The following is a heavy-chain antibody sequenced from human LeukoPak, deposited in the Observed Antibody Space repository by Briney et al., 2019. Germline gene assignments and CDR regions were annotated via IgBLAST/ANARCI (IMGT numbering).Heavy chain of an antibody. CDR2: ISYEGSNK. V-gene: IGHV3-30*03. Sequence: GRSLRLSCAASGFSFSIYGMHWVRQAPGKGLEWVAVISYEGSNKYYADSVKGRFTISRDNSKNTLYLQMNSLRDEDTAVYFCARATTTRTRFDYWGQGTLVTVSS. J-gene: IGHJ4*02. D-gene: IGHD4-17*01. CDR1: GFSFSIYG. CDR3: ARATTTRTRFDY.